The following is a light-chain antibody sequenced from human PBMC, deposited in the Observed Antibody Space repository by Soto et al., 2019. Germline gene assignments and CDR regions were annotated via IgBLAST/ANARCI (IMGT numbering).Light chain of an antibody. J-gene: IGKJ1*01. CDR3: QHYNSYSQE. V-gene: IGKV1-5*03. CDR1: QTISGW. Sequence: DIQMTHSPSTLSGSVGDRVTITCRASQTISGWLAWWEQKPGKAPKLLIYKASTLKSGVPSRFSGSGSGTEFALNISSLQPDDFATYYCQHYNSYSQEFGQGTKVDIK. CDR2: KAS.